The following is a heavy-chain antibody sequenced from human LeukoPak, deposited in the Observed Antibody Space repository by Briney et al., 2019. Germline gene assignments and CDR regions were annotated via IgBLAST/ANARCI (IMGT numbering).Heavy chain of an antibody. J-gene: IGHJ4*02. Sequence: GGSLRLSCAASGFTFSSYAMHWVRQAPGKGLEWVAVISYDGSNKYYADSVKGRFTISRDNSKNTLYLQMNSLGAEDTAVYYCARVSSRWLANDYWGQGTLVTVSS. CDR2: ISYDGSNK. V-gene: IGHV3-30-3*01. D-gene: IGHD6-19*01. CDR3: ARVSSRWLANDY. CDR1: GFTFSSYA.